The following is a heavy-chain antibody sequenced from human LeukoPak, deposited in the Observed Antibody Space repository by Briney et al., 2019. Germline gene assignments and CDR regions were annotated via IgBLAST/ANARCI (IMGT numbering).Heavy chain of an antibody. D-gene: IGHD6-13*01. J-gene: IGHJ6*03. CDR1: GYSFISNW. V-gene: IGHV5-51*01. CDR3: ARHVFAAGKAYYMDV. CDR2: IYPGDSDT. Sequence: GESLKISCKGSGYSFISNWIGWVRQMPGKGLEWMGIIYPGDSDTKYSPSFQGQVTISADKSMNTAYLQWSSLKASDTAMYYCARHVFAAGKAYYMDVWGKGTTVTVSS.